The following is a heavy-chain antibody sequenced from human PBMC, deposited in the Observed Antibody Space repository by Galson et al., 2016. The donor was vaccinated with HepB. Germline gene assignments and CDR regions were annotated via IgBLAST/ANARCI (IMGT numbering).Heavy chain of an antibody. V-gene: IGHV4-59*01. CDR1: GGSISRYY. CDR2: VYDSGST. D-gene: IGHD4-17*01. J-gene: IGHJ5*02. CDR3: ARGAPPLTAVMHRRGNLDR. Sequence: ETLSLTCTVSGGSISRYYWSWIRQAPGKGLQWIGYVYDSGSTEYNPSLESRGTILLDTSRTRFSLKLGSVSAADTAVYYCARGAPPLTAVMHRRGNLDRWGQGTLVTVSS.